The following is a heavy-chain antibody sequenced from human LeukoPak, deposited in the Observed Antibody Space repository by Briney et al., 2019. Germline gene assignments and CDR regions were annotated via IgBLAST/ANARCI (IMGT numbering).Heavy chain of an antibody. D-gene: IGHD1-14*01. V-gene: IGHV1-2*02. Sequence: GASVKVSCKASGYTFTGYYMHWVRQAPGQGLEWMGWINPNSGGTNYAQKFQGRVTMTRDTSISTAYMELSRLRSDDTAVYYCASSPYNHGYYYYYMDVWGKGTTVTVSS. CDR1: GYTFTGYY. CDR3: ASSPYNHGYYYYYMDV. J-gene: IGHJ6*03. CDR2: INPNSGGT.